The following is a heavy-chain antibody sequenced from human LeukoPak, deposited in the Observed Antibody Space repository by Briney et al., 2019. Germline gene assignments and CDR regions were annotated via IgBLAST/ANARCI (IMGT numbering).Heavy chain of an antibody. D-gene: IGHD2-15*01. Sequence: PSETLSLTCGVSGGSISNTNWWTWVRQPPGKALEWIGYIFHSGTANYHPSLKSRVTISIDTSENRFSLKLSSVTAADTAVYYCARKVYSFDVFDYWGQGTLVTVSS. CDR1: GGSISNTNW. J-gene: IGHJ4*02. V-gene: IGHV4-4*02. CDR3: ARKVYSFDVFDY. CDR2: IFHSGTA.